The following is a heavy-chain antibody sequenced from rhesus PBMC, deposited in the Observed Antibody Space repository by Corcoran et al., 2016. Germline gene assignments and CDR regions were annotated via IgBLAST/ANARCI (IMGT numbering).Heavy chain of an antibody. CDR3: ARERNRGSWTDYFDY. J-gene: IGHJ4*01. Sequence: QVQLQESGPGVVKPSETLSLTCAVSGGSISSDYDWSWIRQPPGKGLEWIGYIYGSSGSTNSNPSLKNRVTISKEASTIQFSLKLSSVTAADTAVYYCARERNRGSWTDYFDYWGQGVLVTVSS. CDR2: IYGSSGST. D-gene: IGHD6-25*01. CDR1: GGSISSDYD. V-gene: IGHV4-76*01.